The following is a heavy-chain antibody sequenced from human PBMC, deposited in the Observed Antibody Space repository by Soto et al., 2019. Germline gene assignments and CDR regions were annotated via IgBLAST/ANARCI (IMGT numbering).Heavy chain of an antibody. V-gene: IGHV3-48*03. Sequence: PGGSLRLSCAASGFTFSSYEMNWVRQAPGKGLEWVSYISSSGSTIYYADSVKGRFTISRDNAKNSLYLQMNSLRAEDTAVYYCARLSPAMVLTGDNYYYYYGMDVWGQGTTVTVSS. CDR2: ISSSGSTI. CDR1: GFTFSSYE. CDR3: ARLSPAMVLTGDNYYYYYGMDV. D-gene: IGHD2-8*02. J-gene: IGHJ6*02.